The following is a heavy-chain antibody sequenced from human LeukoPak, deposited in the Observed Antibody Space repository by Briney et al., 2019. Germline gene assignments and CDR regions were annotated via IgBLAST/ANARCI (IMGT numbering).Heavy chain of an antibody. CDR1: GGSISSYY. CDR2: IYYSGST. CDR3: ARVRASSSWYPFYYYGMDV. J-gene: IGHJ6*02. D-gene: IGHD6-13*01. Sequence: SETLSLTCTVSGGSISSYYWSWIRQPPGKGLEWIGYIYYSGSTNYNPSLKSRVTISVDTSKNQFSLKLSSVTAADTAVYYCARVRASSSWYPFYYYGMDVWGQGTTVTVSS. V-gene: IGHV4-59*12.